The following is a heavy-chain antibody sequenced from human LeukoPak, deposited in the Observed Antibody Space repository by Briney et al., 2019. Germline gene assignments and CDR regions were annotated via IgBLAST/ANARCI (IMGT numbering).Heavy chain of an antibody. CDR2: INPNSGGT. CDR1: GYTFTGYY. V-gene: IGHV1-2*02. J-gene: IGHJ4*02. CDR3: ARLDGLDMGSSWYIDY. Sequence: ASVKVSCKASGYTFTGYYMHWVRQAPGQGREWMGWINPNSGGTNYAQKFQGRVTMTRDTSISTAYMELSRLRSDDTAVYYCARLDGLDMGSSWYIDYWGQGTLVTVSS. D-gene: IGHD6-13*01.